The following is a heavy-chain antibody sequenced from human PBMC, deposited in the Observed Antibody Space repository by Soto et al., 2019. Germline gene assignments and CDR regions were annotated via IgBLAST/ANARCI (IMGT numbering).Heavy chain of an antibody. CDR1: GFTFSSYW. CDR2: INSDGSST. Sequence: EVQLVESGGGLVQPGGSLRLSCAASGFTFSSYWMHWVRQAPGTGPVWVSRINSDGSSTSYADSVKGRFAISRDNAKNTLYLQLNSLRAEDTAVYDGASGDKRGSNRPTELDWGKGTLVTVSS. V-gene: IGHV3-74*01. D-gene: IGHD6-13*01. CDR3: ASGDKRGSNRPTELD. J-gene: IGHJ4*02.